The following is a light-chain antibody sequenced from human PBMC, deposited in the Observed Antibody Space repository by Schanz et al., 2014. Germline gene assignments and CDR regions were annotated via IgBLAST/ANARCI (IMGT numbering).Light chain of an antibody. CDR3: QSYDSSLSGRV. CDR2: NNN. CDR1: SSNIGSNI. Sequence: QSVLTQSPSASGTPGQRVTISCSGSSSNIGSNIVNWYQQFPGTAPKLLIYNNNQRPSGVPDRFSGSKSGTSASLAVSGLQAEDEADYYCQSYDSSLSGRVFGGGTKVTVL. V-gene: IGLV1-44*01. J-gene: IGLJ3*02.